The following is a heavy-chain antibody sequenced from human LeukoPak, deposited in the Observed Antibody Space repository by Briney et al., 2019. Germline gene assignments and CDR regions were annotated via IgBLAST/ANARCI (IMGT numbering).Heavy chain of an antibody. Sequence: GGSLRLSCAASGFTFSSYGMHWVRQAPGKGLEWVAVISYDGSNKYYADSVKGRFTISRDNSKNTLYLQMNSLRAEDTAVYYCANIGARYGSGNGMDVWGQGTTVTVSS. J-gene: IGHJ6*02. CDR1: GFTFSSYG. CDR2: ISYDGSNK. CDR3: ANIGARYGSGNGMDV. D-gene: IGHD3-10*01. V-gene: IGHV3-30*18.